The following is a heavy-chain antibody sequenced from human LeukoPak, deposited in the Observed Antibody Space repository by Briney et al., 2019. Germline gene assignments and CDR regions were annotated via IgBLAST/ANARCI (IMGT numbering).Heavy chain of an antibody. CDR1: GFTFSSYS. Sequence: GGSLRLSCAASGFTFSSYSMNWVRQAPGKGLEWVSSISSSSSYIYYADSVKGRFTISRDNSKNTLYLQMNSLRAGDTTVYYCAKPHFDDWGQGTLVTVSS. CDR3: AKPHFDD. CDR2: ISSSSSYI. J-gene: IGHJ4*02. V-gene: IGHV3-21*01.